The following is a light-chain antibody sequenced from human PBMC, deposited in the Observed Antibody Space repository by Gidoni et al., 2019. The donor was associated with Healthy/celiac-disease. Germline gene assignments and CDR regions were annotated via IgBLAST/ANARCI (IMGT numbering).Light chain of an antibody. CDR1: QSISNY. V-gene: IGKV1-39*01. Sequence: DIQMTQPPSSLSASVGDRVTITCRASQSISNYLNWYQQKPGKAPKLLIYAASSLQSGVPSRFSGSGSGTDFTLNISSLQPEDFATYYCQQSYSTPVTFGGGTKVEIK. J-gene: IGKJ4*01. CDR3: QQSYSTPVT. CDR2: AAS.